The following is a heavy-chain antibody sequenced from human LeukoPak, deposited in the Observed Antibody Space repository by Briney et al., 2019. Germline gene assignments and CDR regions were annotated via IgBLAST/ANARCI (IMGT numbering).Heavy chain of an antibody. D-gene: IGHD6-6*01. Sequence: GASVKVSCKASGYTFPSYFMHWVRQAPGQGLEWMGIINPTGGSTTYAQKFQGRVTMTRDTSTGTVYMELSSLRSDDTAVYYCARTAACRFDYWGQGTLVTVSS. CDR3: ARTAACRFDY. V-gene: IGHV1-46*01. CDR1: GYTFPSYF. CDR2: INPTGGST. J-gene: IGHJ4*02.